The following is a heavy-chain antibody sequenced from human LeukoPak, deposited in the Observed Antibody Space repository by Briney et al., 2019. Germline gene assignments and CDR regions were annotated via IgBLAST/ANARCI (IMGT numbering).Heavy chain of an antibody. Sequence: PSETLSLTCSVSGGSISAYSWSWIRQPPGKGLEWIGSIYHSGSTYYNPSLKSRVTISVDTSKNQFSLKLSSVTAADTAVYYCAGTMVRGVIYFDYWGQGTLVTVSS. D-gene: IGHD3-10*01. CDR2: IYHSGST. CDR3: AGTMVRGVIYFDY. CDR1: GGSISAYS. J-gene: IGHJ4*02. V-gene: IGHV4-59*01.